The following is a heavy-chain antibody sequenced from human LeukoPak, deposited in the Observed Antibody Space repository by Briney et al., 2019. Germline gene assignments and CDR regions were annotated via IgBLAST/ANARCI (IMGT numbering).Heavy chain of an antibody. J-gene: IGHJ4*02. V-gene: IGHV3-48*04. D-gene: IGHD4-23*01. Sequence: GGSLRLSCAASGFTFSSYSMNWVRQAPGKGLEWVSYISSSSSTIYYADSVKGRFTISRDNAKNSLYLQVNSLRAEDTAVYYCARDPYYGGNAFFDYWGQGTLVTVSS. CDR2: ISSSSSTI. CDR1: GFTFSSYS. CDR3: ARDPYYGGNAFFDY.